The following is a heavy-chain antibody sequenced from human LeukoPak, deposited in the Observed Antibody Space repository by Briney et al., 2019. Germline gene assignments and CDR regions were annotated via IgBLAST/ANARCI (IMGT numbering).Heavy chain of an antibody. CDR3: VAVITPGYWFDP. Sequence: PSETLFLTCTVSGGSISSYYWSWIRQPPGKGLEWIGSIYYSGSTYYNPSLKSRVTISVDTSKNQFSLKLSSVTAADTAVYYCVAVITPGYWFDPWGQGTLVTVSS. CDR2: IYYSGST. V-gene: IGHV4-39*07. D-gene: IGHD3-22*01. J-gene: IGHJ5*02. CDR1: GGSISSYY.